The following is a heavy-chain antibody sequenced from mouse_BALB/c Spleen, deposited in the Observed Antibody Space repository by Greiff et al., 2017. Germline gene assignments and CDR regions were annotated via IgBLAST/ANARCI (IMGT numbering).Heavy chain of an antibody. CDR2: INPYNGDT. CDR3: ARGSTMITTRAMDY. Sequence: VQLQQSGPELVKPGASVKISCKTSGYTFTEYTMHWVKQSHGKSLEWIGRINPYNGDTFYNQKFKGKATLTVDKSSSTAHMELRSLASEDSAVYYCARGSTMITTRAMDYWGQGTSVTVSS. CDR1: GYTFTEYT. D-gene: IGHD2-4*01. V-gene: IGHV1-20*02. J-gene: IGHJ4*01.